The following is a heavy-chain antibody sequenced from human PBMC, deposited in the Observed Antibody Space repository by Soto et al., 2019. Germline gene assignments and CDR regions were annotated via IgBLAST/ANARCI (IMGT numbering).Heavy chain of an antibody. J-gene: IGHJ4*02. D-gene: IGHD1-7*01. CDR1: RFTSGYHA. CDR3: AKNQERELPRVIDF. V-gene: IGHV3-23*01. Sequence: LRLSCAASRFTSGYHAMNWVRQAPGKGLEWVSTISSNGENTHYADSVKGRFIISSDNSSNTVALQMSRLRVEDTAVYYCAKNQERELPRVIDFWGQGTLVTVSS. CDR2: ISSNGENT.